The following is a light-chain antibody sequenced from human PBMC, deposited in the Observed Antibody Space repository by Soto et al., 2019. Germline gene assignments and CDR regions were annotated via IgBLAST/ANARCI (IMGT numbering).Light chain of an antibody. CDR2: GAS. CDR1: QSVSSD. CDR3: QQYNNWPRT. Sequence: EIVLTQSPGTLSLSPGERATLCCRASQSVSSDLAWYHQKPGQAPRLLIYGASTRATGIPARFSGSGSGTEFTLTINSLQSEDFAVYYCQQYNNWPRTFGQGTKVDIK. V-gene: IGKV3-15*01. J-gene: IGKJ1*01.